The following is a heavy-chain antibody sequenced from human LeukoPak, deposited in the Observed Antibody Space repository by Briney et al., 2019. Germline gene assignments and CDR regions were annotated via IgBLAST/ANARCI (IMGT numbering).Heavy chain of an antibody. V-gene: IGHV3-30*04. CDR2: ISYDGSNK. D-gene: IGHD5-12*01. CDR1: GFTFSRHA. CDR3: VRELRGMSTFEY. Sequence: PGRSLRLSCVASGFTFSRHAMHWVRQAPGKGLEWVAVISYDGSNKFYADSVKGRFTVSRDSSKNTLYLQMNSLRVEDMAMYYCVRELRGMSTFEYWGQGTLVTVSS. J-gene: IGHJ4*02.